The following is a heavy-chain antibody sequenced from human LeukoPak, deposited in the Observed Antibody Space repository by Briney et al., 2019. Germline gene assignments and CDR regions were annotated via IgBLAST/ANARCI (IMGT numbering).Heavy chain of an antibody. Sequence: SETLSLTCAVYGGSFSGYYWSWIRQPPGKGLEWIGEINHSGSTNYNPSLKSRVTISVDTSKNQFSLKLSSVTAADTAVYYCARGVPIYYDFWSGYLRGDFDYWGQGTLVTVSS. J-gene: IGHJ4*02. CDR2: INHSGST. D-gene: IGHD3-3*01. V-gene: IGHV4-34*01. CDR1: GGSFSGYY. CDR3: ARGVPIYYDFWSGYLRGDFDY.